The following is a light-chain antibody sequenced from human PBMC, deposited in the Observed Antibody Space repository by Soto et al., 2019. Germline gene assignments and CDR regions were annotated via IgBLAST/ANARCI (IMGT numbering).Light chain of an antibody. Sequence: QSALTQPASVSGSPGQSITISCTGTSSDVGSYNVDSWYQQHPGKAPKLLIYEVSKRPSGVSDRFSGSKSGNTASLTISGLQAEDEADYHCCSYAGSSSAYVFGTGTKLTVL. J-gene: IGLJ1*01. CDR2: EVS. CDR1: SSDVGSYNV. V-gene: IGLV2-23*02. CDR3: CSYAGSSSAYV.